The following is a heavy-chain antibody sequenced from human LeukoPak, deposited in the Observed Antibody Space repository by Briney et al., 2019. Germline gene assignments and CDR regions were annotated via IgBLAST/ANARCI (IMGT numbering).Heavy chain of an antibody. D-gene: IGHD3-10*01. CDR2: ISSSGSTI. Sequence: GGSLRLSCAASGFTFSSHEMNWVRQAPGKGLEWVSYISSSGSTIYYADSVKGRFTISRDNAKNSLYLQMNSLRVEDTAVYYCARDRDGIALIRDRRYYYMDVWGKGTTVTVSS. J-gene: IGHJ6*03. CDR1: GFTFSSHE. CDR3: ARDRDGIALIRDRRYYYMDV. V-gene: IGHV3-48*03.